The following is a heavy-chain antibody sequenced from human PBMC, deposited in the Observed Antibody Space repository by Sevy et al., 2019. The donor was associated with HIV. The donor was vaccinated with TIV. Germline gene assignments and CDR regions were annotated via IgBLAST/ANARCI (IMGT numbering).Heavy chain of an antibody. D-gene: IGHD3-22*01. CDR1: GYTLTELS. V-gene: IGHV1-24*01. CDR2: FDPEDGKT. CDR3: ASTRDYYDSSGYYFDY. J-gene: IGHJ4*02. Sequence: ASVKVSCKVSGYTLTELSIHSVRQAPGKGLEWLVTFDPEDGKTIYAQNFQGRVTMTEDTSTDTTYMELSSLRSEDTAVYYCASTRDYYDSSGYYFDYWGQGTLVTVSS.